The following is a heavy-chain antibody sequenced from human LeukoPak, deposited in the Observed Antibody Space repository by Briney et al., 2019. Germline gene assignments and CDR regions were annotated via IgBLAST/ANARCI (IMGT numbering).Heavy chain of an antibody. V-gene: IGHV3-11*04. CDR1: GFTFNNYY. D-gene: IGHD6-6*01. Sequence: GRSLRLSCAASGFTFNNYYISWIRQAPGKGLEWISYISSTVATTYYADSVEGRFSISKDNAKNSLYLQMNSLRAEDTAVYYCAREKIAARPGYYVMDVWGQGTTVTVSS. CDR3: AREKIAARPGYYVMDV. CDR2: ISSTVATT. J-gene: IGHJ6*02.